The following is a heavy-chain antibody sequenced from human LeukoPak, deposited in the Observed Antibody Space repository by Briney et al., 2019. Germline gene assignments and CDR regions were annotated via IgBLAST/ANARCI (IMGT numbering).Heavy chain of an antibody. J-gene: IGHJ3*02. CDR1: GGSISRSSYY. CDR3: ATTRQVPHAFDI. V-gene: IGHV4-39*01. CDR2: IYYSGST. Sequence: SETLSLTCTVSGGSISRSSYYWGWLRQPPGKGLEWNGSIYYSGSTYYNPSLKSRVTISVDTSKNQFSLKLSSVTAADTAVYYCATTRQVPHAFDIWGQGTMVTVSS.